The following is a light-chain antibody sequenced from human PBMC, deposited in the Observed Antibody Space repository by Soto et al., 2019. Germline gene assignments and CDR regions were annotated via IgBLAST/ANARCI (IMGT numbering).Light chain of an antibody. J-gene: IGLJ1*01. CDR1: SSDVGAYDY. Sequence: VLTQPPSASGSPGQSVTISCTGTSSDVGAYDYVSWYQQHPGKAPKLMIYEINKRPSGVPDRFSGSKSGNTASLTVSGLQAEDEADYYCSSFAGSNNFPYVFGSGTKVTV. V-gene: IGLV2-8*01. CDR3: SSFAGSNNFPYV. CDR2: EIN.